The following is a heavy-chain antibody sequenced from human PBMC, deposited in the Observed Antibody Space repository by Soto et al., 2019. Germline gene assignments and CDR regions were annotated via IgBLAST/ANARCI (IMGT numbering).Heavy chain of an antibody. CDR1: GGSISSYY. V-gene: IGHV4-4*07. CDR2: IYTSGST. J-gene: IGHJ5*02. Sequence: PWETLSLTFTVSGGSISSYYWSWIRQPAGKGLEWIGRIYTSGSTNYNPSLKSRVTMSVDTSKNQFSLKLSSVTAADTAVYYCARGRHFHSTKNWYEPWGQGPRGIVPP. D-gene: IGHD6-13*01. CDR3: ARGRHFHSTKNWYEP.